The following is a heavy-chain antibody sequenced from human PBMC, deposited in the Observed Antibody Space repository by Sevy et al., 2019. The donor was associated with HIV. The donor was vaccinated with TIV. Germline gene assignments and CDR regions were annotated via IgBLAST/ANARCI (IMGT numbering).Heavy chain of an antibody. J-gene: IGHJ4*02. V-gene: IGHV5-51*01. CDR3: ARHVDMTTLIGGLYYCDS. Sequence: GESLKISCKASGYKFTTYWIGWARQMPGKGLEWMGMIYPRDSDTRYSPPFQGQVTISADTSFNTAYLQWSSLKASDTAMYFCARHVDMTTLIGGLYYCDSWGQGTLVTVSS. D-gene: IGHD4-4*01. CDR2: IYPRDSDT. CDR1: GYKFTTYW.